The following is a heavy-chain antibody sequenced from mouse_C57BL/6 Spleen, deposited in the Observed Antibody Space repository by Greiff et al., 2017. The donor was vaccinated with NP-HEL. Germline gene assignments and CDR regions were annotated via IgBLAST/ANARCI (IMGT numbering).Heavy chain of an antibody. CDR1: GYTFTDYE. J-gene: IGHJ3*01. Sequence: VQLQQSGAELVRPGASVTLSCKASGYTFTDYEMHWVKQTPVHGLEWIGAIDPETGGTAYNQKFKGKAILTADESSSTAYMELRSLTSEDSAVYYCTEGFAYWGQGTLVTVSA. CDR2: IDPETGGT. CDR3: TEGFAY. V-gene: IGHV1-15*01.